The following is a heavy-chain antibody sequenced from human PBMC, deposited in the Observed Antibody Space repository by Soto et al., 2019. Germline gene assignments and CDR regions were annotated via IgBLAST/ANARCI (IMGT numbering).Heavy chain of an antibody. V-gene: IGHV3-21*01. CDR3: ASEYSSSSGWFDP. CDR2: ISSSSSYT. D-gene: IGHD6-6*01. CDR1: GFTFSSYS. Sequence: GGSLRLSCAASGFTFSSYSMNWVRQAPGKGLEWVSSISSSSSYTYYADSVKGRFTISRDNAKNSLYLQMNSLRAEDTAVYYCASEYSSSSGWFDPWGQGTLVTVSS. J-gene: IGHJ5*02.